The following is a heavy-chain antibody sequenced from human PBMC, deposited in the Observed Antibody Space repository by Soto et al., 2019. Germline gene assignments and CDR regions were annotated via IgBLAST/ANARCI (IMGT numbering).Heavy chain of an antibody. CDR3: AIVVAGTK. D-gene: IGHD6-19*01. J-gene: IGHJ4*02. Sequence: QVQLVQSGAEVKNPGASVKVSCKTSGYTFTSYSIHWLRQAPGQRLEWMGWMNTVNANTKYSQKFQGRVTITRDTSASTGYMELSSLRSEDTAVYYCAIVVAGTKWGQGTLVTVSS. CDR1: GYTFTSYS. CDR2: MNTVNANT. V-gene: IGHV1-3*04.